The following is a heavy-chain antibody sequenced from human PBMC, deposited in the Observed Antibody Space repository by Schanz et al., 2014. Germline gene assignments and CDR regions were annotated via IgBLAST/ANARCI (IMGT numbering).Heavy chain of an antibody. D-gene: IGHD3-9*01. CDR1: GYTFSFTSYN. V-gene: IGHV1-46*01. J-gene: IGHJ6*02. CDR3: ARVQDDILTGSEYYYGMDV. Sequence: QVQVEQSGPEVKKPGASVTVSCQASGYTFSFTSYNVHWVRQAPGQGLEWMGYINSSGGGTSYAQKFQDRLTMTRDASTSTVYMELSSLRSEDTAVYYCARVQDDILTGSEYYYGMDVWGQGTTVTVSS. CDR2: INSSGGGT.